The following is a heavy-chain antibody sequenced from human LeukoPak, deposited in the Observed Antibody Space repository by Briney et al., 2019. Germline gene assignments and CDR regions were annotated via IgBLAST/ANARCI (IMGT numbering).Heavy chain of an antibody. D-gene: IGHD2-2*01. J-gene: IGHJ4*02. V-gene: IGHV4-59*01. CDR3: ARDGGYCSSTSCHSLYYFDY. CDR2: IYYSGST. CDR1: GGSISSYY. Sequence: SETLSLTCTVSGGSISSYYWSWIRQPPGKGLEWIGYIYYSGSTNYNPSLKSRVTISVDTSKNQFSLKLSSVTAADTAVYYCARDGGYCSSTSCHSLYYFDYWGQGTLVTVSS.